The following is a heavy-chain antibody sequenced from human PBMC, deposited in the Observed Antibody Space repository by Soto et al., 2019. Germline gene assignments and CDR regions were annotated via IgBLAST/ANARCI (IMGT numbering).Heavy chain of an antibody. D-gene: IGHD3-3*01. CDR1: GFSFVDYA. V-gene: IGHV3-9*01. CDR2: ISWDGGYT. CDR3: VKDEGVCNTISCKDAFDY. Sequence: DVQLAESGGGLVQPGRSLRLSCEASGFSFVDYAMHWVRQVPGQGLEWVSGISWDGGYTGYADSVKGRFTISRDNAKKALYLQMNRLRVEDTALYYCVKDEGVCNTISCKDAFDYRGQGTKVTVS. J-gene: IGHJ3*01.